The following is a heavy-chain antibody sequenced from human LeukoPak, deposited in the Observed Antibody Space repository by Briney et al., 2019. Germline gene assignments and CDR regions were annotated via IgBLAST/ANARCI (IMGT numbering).Heavy chain of an antibody. V-gene: IGHV3-23*01. CDR2: ITGSGDRT. CDR3: AKDRMDPVNY. D-gene: IGHD2-2*03. J-gene: IGHJ4*02. Sequence: GGSLRLSCAASGFTFSSYGMSWVRQALGKGLEWVSAITGSGDRTYHADSVKGRFTISRDNSKNTLYLQMNSLRAEDTALYYCAKDRMDPVNYWGQGTLVTVSS. CDR1: GFTFSSYG.